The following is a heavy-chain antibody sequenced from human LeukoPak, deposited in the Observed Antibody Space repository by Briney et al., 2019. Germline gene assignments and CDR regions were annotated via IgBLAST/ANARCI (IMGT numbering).Heavy chain of an antibody. CDR1: GFTFSDYY. Sequence: PGGSLRLSCEASGFTFSDYYMSWIRQAPGKGLEWVSYISPRTTYTNYADSVKGRFIISRDDAKNSLYLQMNSLRAEDTAVYYCARGHYGLDNSGQGTLVTVSS. J-gene: IGHJ4*02. D-gene: IGHD4-17*01. CDR3: ARGHYGLDN. V-gene: IGHV3-11*06. CDR2: ISPRTTYT.